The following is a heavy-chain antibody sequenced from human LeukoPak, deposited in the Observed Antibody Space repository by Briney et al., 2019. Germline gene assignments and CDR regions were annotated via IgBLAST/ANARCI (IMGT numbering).Heavy chain of an antibody. Sequence: ASVKVSCKASGYTFTGYYMHWVRQAPGQGLEWMGWINPNSGGTNYAQKFQGRVTMTRDTSISTAYMELSRLRSDDTAVYYCARIWSGYYTGNWFDPWGQGTLVTVSS. D-gene: IGHD3-3*01. CDR2: INPNSGGT. CDR3: ARIWSGYYTGNWFDP. J-gene: IGHJ5*02. CDR1: GYTFTGYY. V-gene: IGHV1-2*02.